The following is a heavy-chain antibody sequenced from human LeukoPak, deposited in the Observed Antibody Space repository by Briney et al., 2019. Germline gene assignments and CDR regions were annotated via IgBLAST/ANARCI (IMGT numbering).Heavy chain of an antibody. J-gene: IGHJ4*01. Sequence: SQTLSLTCTVSGGSISSGGYYWSWIRQHPGKGLEWIGYIYYSGSTYYNPSLKSRVTISVDTSKNQFSLKLSSVTAADTAVYYCASWAIVGATRHFDCCGEGTVVTVSS. CDR3: ASWAIVGATRHFDC. D-gene: IGHD1-26*01. CDR1: GGSISSGGYY. V-gene: IGHV4-31*03. CDR2: IYYSGST.